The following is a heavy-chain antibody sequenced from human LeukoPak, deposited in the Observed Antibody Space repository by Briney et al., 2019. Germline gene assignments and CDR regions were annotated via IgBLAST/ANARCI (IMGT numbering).Heavy chain of an antibody. J-gene: IGHJ4*02. CDR3: ARGYYDTSGYWLSYFDY. CDR1: GYSISSGYY. CDR2: IYYSGNT. Sequence: SETLSLTCAVSGYSISSGYYWGWIRQPPGKGLEWIGYIYYSGNTNYNPSLKSRVSISVDTSKNQLSLKLSSVTAADTAVYYCARGYYDTSGYWLSYFDYWGQGTLVTVSS. V-gene: IGHV4-61*01. D-gene: IGHD3-22*01.